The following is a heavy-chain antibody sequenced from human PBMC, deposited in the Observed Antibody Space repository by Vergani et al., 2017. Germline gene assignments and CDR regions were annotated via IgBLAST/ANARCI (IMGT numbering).Heavy chain of an antibody. CDR3: ARGGDSGSYLKGYYYYGMDV. CDR1: GFTFSSYW. V-gene: IGHV3-7*03. Sequence: VQLVESGGGLVQPGGSLRLSCAASGFTFSSYWMSWVRQAPGKGLEWVAKIKQDGSEKYYVDSVKGRFTISRDNAKNSLYLQMNSLRAEDTAVDYCARGGDSGSYLKGYYYYGMDVWGQGTTVTVSS. J-gene: IGHJ6*02. CDR2: IKQDGSEK. D-gene: IGHD1-26*01.